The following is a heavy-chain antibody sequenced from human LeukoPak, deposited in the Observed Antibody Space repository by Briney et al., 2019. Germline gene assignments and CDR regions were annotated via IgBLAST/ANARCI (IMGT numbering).Heavy chain of an antibody. V-gene: IGHV5-51*01. Sequence: VEPLKISCKGSGYSFTTYWIAWVRQLPGKGLEWMGVIYPGDSDTRSSPSFQGQVTLSADKSNSTAYLQWSSLKASDTAIYYCARALVGAATLSYWGQGTLVTVSS. D-gene: IGHD1-26*01. J-gene: IGHJ4*02. CDR1: GYSFTTYW. CDR2: IYPGDSDT. CDR3: ARALVGAATLSY.